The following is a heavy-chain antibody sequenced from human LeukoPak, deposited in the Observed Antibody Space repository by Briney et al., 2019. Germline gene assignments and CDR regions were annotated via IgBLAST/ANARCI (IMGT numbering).Heavy chain of an antibody. D-gene: IGHD3-16*01. V-gene: IGHV3-9*01. Sequence: GGSLRLSCAASGFTFDDYAMHWVRQPPGKGLEWVSGISWNSGSIGYADSVKGRFTISRDNAKNSLYLQMNSLRVEDTAVYYCARDGGMIRFGGQDVWGQGTTVTVS. CDR3: ARDGGMIRFGGQDV. CDR1: GFTFDDYA. J-gene: IGHJ6*02. CDR2: ISWNSGSI.